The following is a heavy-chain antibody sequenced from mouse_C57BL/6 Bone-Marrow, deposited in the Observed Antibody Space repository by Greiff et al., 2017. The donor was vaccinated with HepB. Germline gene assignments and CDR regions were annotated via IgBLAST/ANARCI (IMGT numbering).Heavy chain of an antibody. CDR2: ISSGGSYT. Sequence: EVHLVESGGDLVKPGGSLKLSCAASGFTFSSYGMSWVRQTPDKRLEWVATISSGGSYTYYPDSVKGRFTISRDNAKNTLYLQMSSLKSEDTAMYYCAREGYYYDLPYYFDYWGQGTTLTVSS. V-gene: IGHV5-6*01. CDR1: GFTFSSYG. J-gene: IGHJ2*01. CDR3: AREGYYYDLPYYFDY. D-gene: IGHD1-1*01.